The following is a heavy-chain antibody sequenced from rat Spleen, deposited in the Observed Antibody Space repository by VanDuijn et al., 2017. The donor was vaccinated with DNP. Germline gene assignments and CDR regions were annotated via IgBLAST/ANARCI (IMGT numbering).Heavy chain of an antibody. CDR1: GFTFSDYY. V-gene: IGHV5-22*01. Sequence: EVQLMESGGGLVQPGRSLKLSCAASGFTFSDYYMAWVRQAPTEGLECVAYISYHGGSTYYGDSVKGRFTISRDNAKTTLYLQMNSLRSEDMATYYCARRTGIVFDYWGQGVMVTVSS. CDR2: ISYHGGST. D-gene: IGHD1-11*01. J-gene: IGHJ2*01. CDR3: ARRTGIVFDY.